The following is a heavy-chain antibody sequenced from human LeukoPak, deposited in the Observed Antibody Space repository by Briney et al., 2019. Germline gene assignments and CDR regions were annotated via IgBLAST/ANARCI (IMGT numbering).Heavy chain of an antibody. CDR3: ARGATGVLRLRVYYFDY. Sequence: SQTLSLTCAISGDSVSSNSAAWNWIRQSPSRGLEWLGRTYYRSKWYNDYAVSVKSRITINPDTSKNQFSLKLSSVTAADTAVYYCARGATGVLRLRVYYFDYWGQGTLVTVSS. CDR2: TYYRSKWYN. CDR1: GDSVSSNSAA. V-gene: IGHV6-1*01. J-gene: IGHJ4*02. D-gene: IGHD3-3*01.